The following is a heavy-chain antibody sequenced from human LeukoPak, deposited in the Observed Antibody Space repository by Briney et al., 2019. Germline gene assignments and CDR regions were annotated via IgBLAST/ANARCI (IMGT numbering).Heavy chain of an antibody. CDR1: GFTFSSYA. J-gene: IGHJ4*02. Sequence: GGSLRLSCAASGFTFSSYAMHWVRQAPGKGLEWVAVISYDGSNKYYADSVKGRFTISRDNSKNTLYLQMNGLRAEDTAVYYCARVLDYWGQGTLVTVSS. V-gene: IGHV3-30-3*01. CDR3: ARVLDY. CDR2: ISYDGSNK.